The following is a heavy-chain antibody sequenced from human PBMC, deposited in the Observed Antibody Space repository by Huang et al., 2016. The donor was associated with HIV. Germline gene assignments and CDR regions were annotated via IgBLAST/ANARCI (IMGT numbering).Heavy chain of an antibody. Sequence: ELQLVQSGAAVKKPGESLKISCKGSENNFNTCGIGWVRQMPGKGLEGMGGSHPRDSDPRYSPSFRGQVTFSADKYINTAYLQWTYLKASDTAMYYCARWMSSGSYYYFDFWGQGTLVTVSS. CDR1: ENNFNTCG. D-gene: IGHD1-26*01. J-gene: IGHJ4*02. CDR3: ARWMSSGSYYYFDF. V-gene: IGHV5-51*01. CDR2: SHPRDSDP.